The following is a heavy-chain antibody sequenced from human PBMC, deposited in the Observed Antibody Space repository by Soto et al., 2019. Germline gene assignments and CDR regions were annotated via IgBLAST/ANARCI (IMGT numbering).Heavy chain of an antibody. CDR1: GYSFTSYW. J-gene: IGHJ3*02. CDR2: IDPSDPYT. V-gene: IGHV5-10-1*01. D-gene: IGHD7-27*01. CDR3: ASAGEEFDPIDAFGI. Sequence: GESLKIACKGSGYSFTSYWISWVRQMPGKGLEWMGTIDPSDPYTNYSPSFQGHVTISADKSISTAYLQWSSLKASDTAVYYCASAGEEFDPIDAFGIWGQGRMVTV.